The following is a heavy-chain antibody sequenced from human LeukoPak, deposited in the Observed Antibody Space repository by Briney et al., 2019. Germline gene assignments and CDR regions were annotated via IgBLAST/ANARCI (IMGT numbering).Heavy chain of an antibody. CDR3: AKYRGDVVPAVSDY. Sequence: GGSLRLSCAASGFTFSSYGMHWVRQAPGKGLEWVAVIWYDGSNKYYADSVKGRFTISRGNSKNTLYLQMNSLRAEDTAVYYCAKYRGDVVPAVSDYWGQGTLVTVSS. J-gene: IGHJ4*02. CDR1: GFTFSSYG. D-gene: IGHD2-2*01. CDR2: IWYDGSNK. V-gene: IGHV3-33*06.